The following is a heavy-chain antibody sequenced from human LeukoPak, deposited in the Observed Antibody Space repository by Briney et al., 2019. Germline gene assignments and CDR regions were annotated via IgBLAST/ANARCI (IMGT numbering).Heavy chain of an antibody. CDR1: GFTFSSYA. J-gene: IGHJ4*02. CDR3: AKRRDLIAVAGTWFDY. CDR2: IGGSGGST. Sequence: GGSLRLSCAASGFTFSSYAMSWVRQAPGKGPEWVSAIGGSGGSTHYADSVKGRFTISRDNSKNTLYLQMSSLRVEDTAVYYCAKRRDLIAVAGTWFDYWGQGVLVTVSS. D-gene: IGHD6-19*01. V-gene: IGHV3-23*01.